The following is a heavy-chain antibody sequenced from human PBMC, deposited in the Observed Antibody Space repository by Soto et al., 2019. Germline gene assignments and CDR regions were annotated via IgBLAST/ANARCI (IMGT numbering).Heavy chain of an antibody. J-gene: IGHJ5*02. Sequence: QVQLQEAGPGRVKPSQTLSLTCTVSVVSISSGGYYWSWIRQHPGKGLEWMGYIYYNGSTYYNPSLNSRVTISVDTSKNQFSLKLGSVTAADTAVYYCARYDTLGYCTNGVCYTSWFDPWGQGTLVTVSS. D-gene: IGHD2-8*01. CDR1: VVSISSGGYY. V-gene: IGHV4-31*03. CDR3: ARYDTLGYCTNGVCYTSWFDP. CDR2: IYYNGST.